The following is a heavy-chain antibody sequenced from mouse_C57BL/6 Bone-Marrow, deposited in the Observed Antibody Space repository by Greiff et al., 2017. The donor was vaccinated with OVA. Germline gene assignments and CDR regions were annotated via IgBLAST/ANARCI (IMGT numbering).Heavy chain of an antibody. CDR1: GFTFSSYG. D-gene: IGHD2-14*01. J-gene: IGHJ3*01. V-gene: IGHV5-6*01. Sequence: EVQGVESGGDLVKPGGSLKLSCAASGFTFSSYGMSWVRQTPDKRLEWVATISSGGSYTYYPDSVKGRFTISRDNAKNTLYLQMSSLKSEDTAMDYCARHEVSRRFAYGGQGTLVTVSA. CDR2: ISSGGSYT. CDR3: ARHEVSRRFAY.